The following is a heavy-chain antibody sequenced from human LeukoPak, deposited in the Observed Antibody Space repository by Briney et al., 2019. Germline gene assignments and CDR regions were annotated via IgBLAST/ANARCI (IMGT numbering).Heavy chain of an antibody. CDR1: GYIFTSYG. V-gene: IGHV1-18*01. CDR3: ARDFRYQLSYFAY. J-gene: IGHJ4*02. Sequence: ASVKVSCKASGYIFTSYGINWVRQAPGQGLEWMGWISAYNGDTKYVQKFQDRVTMTTDTSTNTAYMELRSLRSDDTAVYYCARDFRYQLSYFAYWGQGTLVTVSS. CDR2: ISAYNGDT. D-gene: IGHD2-2*01.